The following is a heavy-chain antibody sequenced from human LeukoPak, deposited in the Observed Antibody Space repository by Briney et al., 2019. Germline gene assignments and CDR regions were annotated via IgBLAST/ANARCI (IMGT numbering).Heavy chain of an antibody. Sequence: PSETLSLTCTVSGGSISSYYWSWIRQPPGKGLEWIGYIYYSGSTNYNPSLKSRVTISVDTSKNQFSLKLSSVTAADTAVYYCARTRRGSGYYSPDTFDIWGQGTMVTVSS. V-gene: IGHV4-59*01. D-gene: IGHD3-22*01. CDR3: ARTRRGSGYYSPDTFDI. CDR1: GGSISSYY. J-gene: IGHJ3*02. CDR2: IYYSGST.